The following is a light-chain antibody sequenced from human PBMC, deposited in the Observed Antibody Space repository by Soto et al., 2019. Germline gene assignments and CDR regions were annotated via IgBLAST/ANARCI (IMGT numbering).Light chain of an antibody. J-gene: IGLJ3*02. CDR3: GAHAGSNTWV. V-gene: IGLV2-8*01. Sequence: QSVLTQPPSASGSPGQSVTISCTGTSTDVGGYNYISWYQHHPGKGPKLIIYEVSERPSGVPDRFSGSKSGNTASLTVSGLQAEDEADYYCGAHAGSNTWVFGGGTKVTVL. CDR2: EVS. CDR1: STDVGGYNY.